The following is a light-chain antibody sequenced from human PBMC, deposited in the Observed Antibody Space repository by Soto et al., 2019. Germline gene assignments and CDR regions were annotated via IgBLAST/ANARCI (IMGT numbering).Light chain of an antibody. CDR3: GSWDSSMSAYV. Sequence: VLTQPPSVSAAPGQKVTISCSGSSSNIGGNSVSWYQQLPGTAPKLLIYDDNKRPSGIPDRFSGSKSGTSATLGITGFQTGDEADYYCGSWDSSMSAYVFGTGTKVTVL. CDR2: DDN. V-gene: IGLV1-51*01. J-gene: IGLJ1*01. CDR1: SSNIGGNS.